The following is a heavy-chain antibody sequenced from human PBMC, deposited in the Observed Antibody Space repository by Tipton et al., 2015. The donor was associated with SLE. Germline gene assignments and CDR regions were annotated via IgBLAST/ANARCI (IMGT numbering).Heavy chain of an antibody. Sequence: TLSLTCTVSGGSISSGSHYWGWIRQPPGKGLEWIANIYYSGNTYYNPSLKSRVSISVDTSRNQVSLKLNSVTAADTAVYYCARGTRDIRLDPWGQGTLVTVSS. CDR2: IYYSGNT. CDR1: GGSISSGSHY. V-gene: IGHV4-39*07. CDR3: ARGTRDIRLDP. D-gene: IGHD2-15*01. J-gene: IGHJ5*02.